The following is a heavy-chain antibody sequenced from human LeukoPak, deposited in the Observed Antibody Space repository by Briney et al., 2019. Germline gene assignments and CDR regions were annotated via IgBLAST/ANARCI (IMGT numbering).Heavy chain of an antibody. CDR3: ARLVDYCGGGTCYNYYYYGMDV. V-gene: IGHV3-23*01. CDR2: ISSSGGST. Sequence: GGSLRLSCAASGFTFSSYAMSWVRQAPGKGLEWVSAISSSGGSTYYADSVKGRFTISRDNSKNTLYLQMNSLRAEDTAIYYCARLVDYCGGGTCYNYYYYGMDVWGQGTSVTVSS. D-gene: IGHD2-15*01. J-gene: IGHJ6*02. CDR1: GFTFSSYA.